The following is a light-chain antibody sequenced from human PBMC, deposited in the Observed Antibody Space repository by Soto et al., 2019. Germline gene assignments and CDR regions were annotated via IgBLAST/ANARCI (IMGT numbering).Light chain of an antibody. J-gene: IGKJ2*01. CDR1: QSINTW. CDR2: KAS. CDR3: QQYNSHSSYT. Sequence: DIQMTQSPSTLSASVGDRVTITCRASQSINTWLACYQQKPGKAPKLLIYKASSLGSGVPSRFSGSGSGTDLTLTISRLQPDDFAIYYCQQYNSHSSYTFGQGTKLEIK. V-gene: IGKV1-5*03.